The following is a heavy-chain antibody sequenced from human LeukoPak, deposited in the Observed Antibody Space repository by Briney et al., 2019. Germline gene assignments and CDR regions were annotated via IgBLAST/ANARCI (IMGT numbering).Heavy chain of an antibody. CDR3: ASRTGGWGPTWDV. V-gene: IGHV3-21*01. CDR2: ISSSSSYI. CDR1: GFPFSSYG. D-gene: IGHD6-19*01. J-gene: IGHJ6*02. Sequence: GGSLRLSCAASGFPFSSYGMNWVRQAPGKGLEWVSSISSSSSYIYYADSVKGRFTISRDNAKNSLYLQMNSLRAEDTAVYYCASRTGGWGPTWDVWGQGTTVTVSS.